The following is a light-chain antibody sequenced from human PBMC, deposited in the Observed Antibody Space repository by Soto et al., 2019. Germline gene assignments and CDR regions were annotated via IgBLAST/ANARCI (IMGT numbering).Light chain of an antibody. J-gene: IGKJ2*01. CDR3: QQYDTSPPMYT. Sequence: TVMTQSPAALSVSPGDRASLSCRASQSVGGNLAWYQLRPGQSPRLLIYATSNRAAGIPDRFSGSGSGTDFTLTISRLEPEDVAVYYCQQYDTSPPMYTFGQGTKVEIK. CDR1: QSVGGN. V-gene: IGKV3D-15*01. CDR2: ATS.